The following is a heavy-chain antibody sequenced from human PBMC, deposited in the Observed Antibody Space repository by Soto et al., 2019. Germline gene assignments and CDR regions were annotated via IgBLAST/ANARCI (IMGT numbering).Heavy chain of an antibody. V-gene: IGHV1-18*01. Sequence: ASVKVSCKASGYTFASYGVSWVRQAPGQGLEWMGWIRVYNGNTKYAQKLQDRVTMTTDTSTSTAYMELRSLRSDDTAVYYCARGYNDHWSGYYPLDYWGQGTLVTSPQ. CDR3: ARGYNDHWSGYYPLDY. CDR2: IRVYNGNT. D-gene: IGHD3-3*01. J-gene: IGHJ4*02. CDR1: GYTFASYG.